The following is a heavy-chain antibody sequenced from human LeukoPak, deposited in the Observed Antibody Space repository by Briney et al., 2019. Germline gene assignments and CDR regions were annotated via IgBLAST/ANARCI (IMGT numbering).Heavy chain of an antibody. V-gene: IGHV3-74*01. CDR1: GLPFSTYW. J-gene: IGHJ4*02. D-gene: IGHD1-26*01. CDR2: IKSDGTIT. CDR3: ASLLPPT. Sequence: GGSLRLSCAASGLPFSTYWMRWVRQAPGKGPEWVSRIKSDGTITNYADSVKGRFTISRDNAKNTLYLQMNSLRGEDTAVYYCASLLPPTWGQGTLVTVSS.